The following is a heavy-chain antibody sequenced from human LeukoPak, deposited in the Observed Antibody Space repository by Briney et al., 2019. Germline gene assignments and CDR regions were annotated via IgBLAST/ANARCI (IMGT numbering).Heavy chain of an antibody. Sequence: GGSLRLSCAASGFTFSSYAMSWVRQAPGKGLQWVSSISGSGTSTYYADSVKGRFTISRDNSKNTLFLQMNSLRADDTAVYYCAKERYSSSWYVFDCWGQGSLVTVSS. D-gene: IGHD6-13*01. CDR2: ISGSGTST. CDR1: GFTFSSYA. V-gene: IGHV3-23*01. J-gene: IGHJ4*02. CDR3: AKERYSSSWYVFDC.